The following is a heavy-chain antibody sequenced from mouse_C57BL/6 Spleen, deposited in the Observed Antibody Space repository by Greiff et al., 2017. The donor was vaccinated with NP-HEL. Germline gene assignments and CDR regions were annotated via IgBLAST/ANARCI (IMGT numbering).Heavy chain of an antibody. CDR1: GYAFSSSW. CDR3: ASQWYFDV. J-gene: IGHJ1*03. V-gene: IGHV1-82*01. CDR2: IYPGDGDT. Sequence: VKLQESGPELVKPGASVKISCKASGYAFSSSWMNWVKQRPGKGLEWIGRIYPGDGDTNYNGKFKGKATLTADNSSSTAYMQLSSLTSEDSAVYFCASQWYFDVWGTGTTVTVSS.